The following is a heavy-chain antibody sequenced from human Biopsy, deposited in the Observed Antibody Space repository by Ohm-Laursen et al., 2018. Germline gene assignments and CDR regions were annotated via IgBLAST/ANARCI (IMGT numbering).Heavy chain of an antibody. CDR3: TRGGYYYDSLAYYYWFDP. CDR1: GYTFTDYF. V-gene: IGHV1-2*02. CDR2: IDTINGGT. J-gene: IGHJ5*02. Sequence: GSSVKVSCKTSGYTFTDYFVHWVRQAPGQGLEWMGWIDTINGGTRSAQKFQGRVTMTRDTSISTAYVDLSSLRSDDTAVYYCTRGGYYYDSLAYYYWFDPRGQGTLVTVSS. D-gene: IGHD3-22*01.